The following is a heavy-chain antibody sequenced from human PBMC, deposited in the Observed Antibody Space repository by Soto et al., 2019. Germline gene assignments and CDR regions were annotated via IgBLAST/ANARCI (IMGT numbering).Heavy chain of an antibody. V-gene: IGHV1-18*04. J-gene: IGHJ6*02. Sequence: ASVKVSCKASGYTFTSYGISWVRQAPGQGLEWMGWISAYNGNTNYAQKLQGRVTMTTDTSTSTAYMELRSLRSDDTAVYYCARVWSGGHCDYGSGYDFWGQGTTVIVSS. D-gene: IGHD4-17*01. CDR1: GYTFTSYG. CDR2: ISAYNGNT. CDR3: ARVWSGGHCDYGSGYDF.